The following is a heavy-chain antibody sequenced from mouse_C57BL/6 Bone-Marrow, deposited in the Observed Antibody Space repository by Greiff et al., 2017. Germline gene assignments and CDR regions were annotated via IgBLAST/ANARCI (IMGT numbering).Heavy chain of an antibody. CDR1: GYTFTSYW. Sequence: QVQLQQPGAELVKPGASVKMSCTASGYTFTSYWITWVKQGPGQGLEWIGDIYPGSGSTNYNEKFKSKATLTGDTSSSTAYMQLSSLTSEDSAVYYCASYGYDWFDYWGQGTTLTVSS. J-gene: IGHJ2*01. CDR2: IYPGSGST. V-gene: IGHV1-55*01. D-gene: IGHD2-2*01. CDR3: ASYGYDWFDY.